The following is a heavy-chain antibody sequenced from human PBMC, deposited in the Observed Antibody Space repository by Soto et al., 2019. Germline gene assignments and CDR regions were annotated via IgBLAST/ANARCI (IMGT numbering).Heavy chain of an antibody. V-gene: IGHV3-30-3*01. CDR2: ISYDGSNK. D-gene: IGHD1-26*01. CDR3: ASPKYSGSYYFDY. J-gene: IGHJ4*02. Sequence: QVQLVESGGGVVQPGRSLRLSCAASGFTFSSYAMHWVRQAPGKGLEWVAVISYDGSNKYYADSVKGRFTISRDNSKNTLYLRMNSLRAEDTPVYYCASPKYSGSYYFDYWGQGTLVTVSS. CDR1: GFTFSSYA.